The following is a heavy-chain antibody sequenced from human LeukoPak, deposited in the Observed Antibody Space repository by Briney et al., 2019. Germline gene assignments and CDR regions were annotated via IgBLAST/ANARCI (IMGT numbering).Heavy chain of an antibody. V-gene: IGHV4-61*10. Sequence: PSETLSLTCTVSGGSISSGSYYWSWIRQPAGKGLEWIGYIYYSGSTNYNPSLKSRVTISVDTSKSQFSLNLSSVTAADTAVYYCARFVRGRSRKLFDLWGQGTLVTVSS. CDR1: GGSISSGSYY. J-gene: IGHJ5*02. D-gene: IGHD2-8*01. CDR3: ARFVRGRSRKLFDL. CDR2: IYYSGST.